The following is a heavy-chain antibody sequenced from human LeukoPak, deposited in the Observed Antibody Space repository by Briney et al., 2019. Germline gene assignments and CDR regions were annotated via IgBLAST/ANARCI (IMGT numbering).Heavy chain of an antibody. D-gene: IGHD4-11*01. CDR3: ARHPYRNSLG. CDR1: GGSIGNNNYY. J-gene: IGHJ4*02. CDR2: IYYSGST. V-gene: IGHV4-39*01. Sequence: SETLSLTFSVSGGSIGNNNYYWGWSRQPPGKGLEWIGSIYYSGSTYYNPSLKSRVSISVDTSKNQFSLKLSSVTAADTAVYYCARHPYRNSLGWGQGTLVTVSS.